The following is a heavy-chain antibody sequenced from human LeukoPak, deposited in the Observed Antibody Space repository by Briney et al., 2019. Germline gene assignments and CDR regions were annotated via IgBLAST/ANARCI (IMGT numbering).Heavy chain of an antibody. D-gene: IGHD3-22*01. V-gene: IGHV1-46*01. J-gene: IGHJ4*02. CDR2: IFSDGST. CDR3: AREGSGYSDPSGYNFDH. Sequence: ASVKVSCKASGYTFTNYYMHWVRQAPGQGFEWMSIIFSDGSTSYAQKFQGRVTMTRDTSTSTVYMELTGLTSQDTAVYYCAREGSGYSDPSGYNFDHWGQGTLVTVSS. CDR1: GYTFTNYY.